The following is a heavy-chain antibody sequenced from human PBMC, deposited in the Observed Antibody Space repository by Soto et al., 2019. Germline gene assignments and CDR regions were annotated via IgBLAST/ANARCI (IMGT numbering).Heavy chain of an antibody. J-gene: IGHJ4*02. CDR1: GFTFSSYS. Sequence: GGSLRLSCAASGFTFSSYSMNWVRQAPGKGLEWVSYISSSSSTIYYADSVKGRFTISRDNAKNSLYLQMNSLRDEDTAVYYCARDPSLYTAMVTCFDYWGQGTLVTVSA. D-gene: IGHD5-18*01. CDR3: ARDPSLYTAMVTCFDY. V-gene: IGHV3-48*02. CDR2: ISSSSSTI.